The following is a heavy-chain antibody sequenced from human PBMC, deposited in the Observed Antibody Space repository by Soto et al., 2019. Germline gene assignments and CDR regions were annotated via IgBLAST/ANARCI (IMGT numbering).Heavy chain of an antibody. CDR2: ISAYNGNT. J-gene: IGHJ5*02. CDR1: GYTFTSYG. Sequence: GASVKVSCKASGYTFTSYGISWVRQAPGQGLEWMGWISAYNGNTNYAQKLQGRVTMTTDTSTSTAYMELRSLRSDDTAVYYCARVRGNWNCGFDWFDPWGQGTLVTVSS. V-gene: IGHV1-18*01. D-gene: IGHD1-7*01. CDR3: ARVRGNWNCGFDWFDP.